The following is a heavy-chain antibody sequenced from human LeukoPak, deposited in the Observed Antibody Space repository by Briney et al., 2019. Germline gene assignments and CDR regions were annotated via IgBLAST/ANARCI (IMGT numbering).Heavy chain of an antibody. D-gene: IGHD4/OR15-4a*01. J-gene: IGHJ4*02. CDR1: GFTFSSYG. CDR2: ISYDGSNK. V-gene: IGHV3-30*03. Sequence: GRSLRLSCAASGFTFSSYGMHWVRQAPGKGLEWVAVISYDGSNKYYADSVRGRFTISRDDSKNTLYLQMNSLRAEDTAVYYCARRAGAYSHPYDYWGQGTLVTVSS. CDR3: ARRAGAYSHPYDY.